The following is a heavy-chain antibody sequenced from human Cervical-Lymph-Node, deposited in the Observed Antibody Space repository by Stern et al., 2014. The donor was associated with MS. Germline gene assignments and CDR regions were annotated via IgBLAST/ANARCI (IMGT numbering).Heavy chain of an antibody. D-gene: IGHD3-22*01. Sequence: EVQLVESGGGLVQPGGSLRLSCAASGFTFNNYAMSWVRQAPGKGLAWVSAVTGSGATTYYAGSVKGRFTISRDNSKNTVSLQMNSLRAGDTAVYFCAKERTYYYDSAEDYFDQWGQGTLVTVSS. CDR1: GFTFNNYA. J-gene: IGHJ4*02. CDR3: AKERTYYYDSAEDYFDQ. CDR2: VTGSGATT. V-gene: IGHV3-23*04.